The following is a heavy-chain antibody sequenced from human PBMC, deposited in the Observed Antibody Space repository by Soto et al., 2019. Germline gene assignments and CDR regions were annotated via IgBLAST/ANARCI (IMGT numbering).Heavy chain of an antibody. CDR1: GGTFSSYA. Sequence: ASVKVSCKASGGTFSSYAISWVLQAPGQGLEWMGGIIPIFGTANYAQKFQGRVTITADESTSTAYMELSSLRSEDTAVYYCASTPLESPIYCSGGSCYSLYYGMDVWGQGTTVTVSS. D-gene: IGHD2-15*01. V-gene: IGHV1-69*13. CDR2: IIPIFGTA. CDR3: ASTPLESPIYCSGGSCYSLYYGMDV. J-gene: IGHJ6*02.